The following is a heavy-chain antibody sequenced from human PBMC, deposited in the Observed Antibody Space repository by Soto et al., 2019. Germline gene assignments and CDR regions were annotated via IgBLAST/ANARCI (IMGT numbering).Heavy chain of an antibody. D-gene: IGHD2-21*02. V-gene: IGHV1-8*01. J-gene: IGHJ3*01. CDR1: GSSFTSYD. Sequence: QVQLVQSGAEVKKPGASLKFSCKASGSSFTSYDMTWVRQAPGQGLEWMGWVNPNSGDTDYAQKFQDRVTMTTDTSIRTAYMELSSLRSEDTAVYYCARVSFLAPVTGAEIFDFWGQGTMVTVSS. CDR2: VNPNSGDT. CDR3: ARVSFLAPVTGAEIFDF.